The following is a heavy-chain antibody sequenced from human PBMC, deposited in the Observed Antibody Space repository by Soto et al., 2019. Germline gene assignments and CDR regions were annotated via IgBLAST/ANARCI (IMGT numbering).Heavy chain of an antibody. CDR3: AKDLWIVVVNYSPNDAFDI. D-gene: IGHD3-22*01. CDR1: GFTFSSYG. Sequence: GGSLRLSCAASGFTFSSYGMHWVRQAPGKGLEWVAVISYDGSNKYYADSVKGRFTISRDNSKNTLYLQMNSLRAEDTAVYYCAKDLWIVVVNYSPNDAFDIWGQGTMVTVSS. J-gene: IGHJ3*02. V-gene: IGHV3-30*18. CDR2: ISYDGSNK.